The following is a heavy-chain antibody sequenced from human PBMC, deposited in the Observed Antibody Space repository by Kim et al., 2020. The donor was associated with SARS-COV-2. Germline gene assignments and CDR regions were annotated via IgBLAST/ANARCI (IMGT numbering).Heavy chain of an antibody. Sequence: SETLSLTCTVSGGSISSYYWSWIRQPPGKGLEWIGYIYYSGSTNYNPSLKSRVTISVDTSKNQFSLKLSSVTAADTAVYYCARCNRGSYYGGGDWFDPWGQGTLVTVSS. CDR3: ARCNRGSYYGGGDWFDP. CDR1: GGSISSYY. D-gene: IGHD1-26*01. CDR2: IYYSGST. V-gene: IGHV4-59*08. J-gene: IGHJ5*02.